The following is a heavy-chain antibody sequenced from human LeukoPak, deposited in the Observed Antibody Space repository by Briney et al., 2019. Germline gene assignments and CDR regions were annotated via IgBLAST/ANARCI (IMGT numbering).Heavy chain of an antibody. D-gene: IGHD6-6*01. V-gene: IGHV3-21*01. CDR3: ARVGPTIAAKAFDP. Sequence: GGSLRLSCAASGFTFSSYSMNWVRQAPGKGLEWVSSISSSSSYIYYADSVKGRFTISRDNAKNSLYLQMNSLRAEDTAVYYCARVGPTIAAKAFDPWGQGTLVTVSS. CDR1: GFTFSSYS. CDR2: ISSSSSYI. J-gene: IGHJ5*02.